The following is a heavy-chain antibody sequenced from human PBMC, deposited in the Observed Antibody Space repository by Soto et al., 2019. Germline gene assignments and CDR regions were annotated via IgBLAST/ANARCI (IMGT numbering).Heavy chain of an antibody. J-gene: IGHJ4*02. CDR2: ISDDGSNT. CDR3: AREVYNDFWRGFNTHPYYFDD. Sequence: QVQLVESGGGVVQPGRSLRLSCAASGFTFSRHTMHWVRQAPGKGLEWVAGISDDGSNTYYADSVKGRFTISRDNSKNTLYLQMNSLSSEDTAVHHCAREVYNDFWRGFNTHPYYFDDWGQGTLVTVYS. V-gene: IGHV3-30-3*01. CDR1: GFTFSRHT. D-gene: IGHD3-3*01.